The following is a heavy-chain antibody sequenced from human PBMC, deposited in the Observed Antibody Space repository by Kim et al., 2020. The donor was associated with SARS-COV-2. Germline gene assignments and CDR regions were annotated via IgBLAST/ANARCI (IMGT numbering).Heavy chain of an antibody. Sequence: SETLSLTCTVSGGSISSSSYYWGWIRQPPGMGLEWIGTIYYSGSTYYNPSLKSRLTISADTSKNQFSLKLSSVTAADTAVYYCASLHDSTGYYWGQGALVTVSS. CDR2: IYYSGST. V-gene: IGHV4-39*07. CDR3: ASLHDSTGYY. J-gene: IGHJ4*02. CDR1: GGSISSSSYY. D-gene: IGHD3-22*01.